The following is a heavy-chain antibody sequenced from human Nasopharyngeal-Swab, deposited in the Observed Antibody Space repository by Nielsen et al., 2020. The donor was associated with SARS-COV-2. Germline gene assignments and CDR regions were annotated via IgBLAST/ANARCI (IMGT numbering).Heavy chain of an antibody. V-gene: IGHV1-18*04. J-gene: IGHJ4*02. D-gene: IGHD3-16*02. CDR1: GYTFTSNG. CDR3: ARGRRRYFYYDYVWGSYPVGGYFDY. CDR2: ISAYNGNT. Sequence: ASVKVTCKASGYTFTSNGISWGRQAPGQGQERRGWISAYNGNTNYAQKLQGRVTMTTDTSTSTAYMELRSLRSDDTAVYYCARGRRRYFYYDYVWGSYPVGGYFDYWGQGTLVTVSS.